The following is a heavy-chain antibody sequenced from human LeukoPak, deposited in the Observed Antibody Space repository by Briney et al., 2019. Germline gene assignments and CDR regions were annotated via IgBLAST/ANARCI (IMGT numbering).Heavy chain of an antibody. J-gene: IGHJ3*02. CDR3: ATLTYYYDSSGFTGEGAFDI. V-gene: IGHV1-2*06. CDR2: INPNSGDT. D-gene: IGHD3-22*01. CDR1: GYTFTAYY. Sequence: ASVKVSCKASGYTFTAYYMHWVRQAPGQGLEWMGRINPNSGDTNYAQKFQGRVTMTRDTSISTAYMELSRLRSDDTAVYSCATLTYYYDSSGFTGEGAFDIWGQGTMVTVSS.